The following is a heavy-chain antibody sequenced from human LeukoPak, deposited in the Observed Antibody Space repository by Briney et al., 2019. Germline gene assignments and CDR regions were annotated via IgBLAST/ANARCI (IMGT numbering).Heavy chain of an antibody. CDR3: ARPGYSSSRSNYYYYGMDV. CDR2: IYPGDSDT. D-gene: IGHD6-13*01. Sequence: GESLQISCQGSGSSFTSYWIGWVRQVPGKGLEWMGIIYPGDSDTRYSPSFQGQVTISADKSISTAYLQWSSLKASDTAMYYCARPGYSSSRSNYYYYGMDVWGQGTTVTVSS. CDR1: GSSFTSYW. V-gene: IGHV5-51*01. J-gene: IGHJ6*02.